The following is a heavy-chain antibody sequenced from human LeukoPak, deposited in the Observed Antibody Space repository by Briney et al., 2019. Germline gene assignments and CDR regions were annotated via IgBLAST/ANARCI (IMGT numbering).Heavy chain of an antibody. V-gene: IGHV1-18*01. CDR2: ISAYNGNT. D-gene: IGHD5-18*01. J-gene: IGHJ4*02. CDR3: AREPTPYSYGLD. Sequence: ASVKVSCKASGYTFTSYGISWVRQAPGQGLEWMGWISAYNGNTNYAQKLQGRVTMTTDTSTSTAYMELRSLRSDDTAVYYRAREPTPYSYGLDWGQGTLVTVSS. CDR1: GYTFTSYG.